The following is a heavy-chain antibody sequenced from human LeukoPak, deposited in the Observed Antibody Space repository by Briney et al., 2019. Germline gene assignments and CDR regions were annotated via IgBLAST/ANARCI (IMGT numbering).Heavy chain of an antibody. V-gene: IGHV4-59*01. CDR1: GGSISSYY. CDR2: IYYSGST. CDR3: ARVISPPDAFDI. J-gene: IGHJ3*02. D-gene: IGHD2/OR15-2a*01. Sequence: SETLSLTCTVSGGSISSYYWSWIRQPPGKGLEWIGYIYYSGSTNYNPSLKSRVTISVDTSKNQFSLKLSSVTAADTAVYYCARVISPPDAFDIWGQGTMVTVSS.